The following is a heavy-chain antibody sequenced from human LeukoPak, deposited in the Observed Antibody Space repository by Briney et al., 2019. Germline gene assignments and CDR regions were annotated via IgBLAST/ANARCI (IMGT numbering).Heavy chain of an antibody. CDR2: IYYSGST. Sequence: SQTLSLTCTVSGGSISSGGYYWSWIRQHPGKGLEWIGYIYYSGSTYYNPSLKSRVTISVDTSKNQFSLKLSSVTAADTAVYYCVREGTTYYYGSGTPGFDYWGQGTLVTVSS. CDR1: GGSISSGGYY. J-gene: IGHJ4*02. D-gene: IGHD3-10*01. V-gene: IGHV4-31*03. CDR3: VREGTTYYYGSGTPGFDY.